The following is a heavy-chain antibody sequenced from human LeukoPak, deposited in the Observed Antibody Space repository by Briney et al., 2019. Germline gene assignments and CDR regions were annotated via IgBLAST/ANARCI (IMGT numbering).Heavy chain of an antibody. D-gene: IGHD3-3*01. CDR1: GFTFSSYG. CDR2: LRYDGINK. CDR3: AKDPLNAITIFGVPY. V-gene: IGHV3-30*02. Sequence: GRSLRLSCAASGFTFSSYGMHWVRQAPGKGLEWVAFLRYDGINKYYGDSVKGRFTISRDNSKNTLYLQMNSLRADDTAVYYCAKDPLNAITIFGVPYWGQGTLVTVSS. J-gene: IGHJ4*02.